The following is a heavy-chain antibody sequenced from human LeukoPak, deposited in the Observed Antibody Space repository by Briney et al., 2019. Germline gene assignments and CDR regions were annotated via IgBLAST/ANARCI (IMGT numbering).Heavy chain of an antibody. CDR3: AKHGGGWTFDS. CDR1: GDSISSYY. D-gene: IGHD6-19*01. CDR2: IDYSGST. V-gene: IGHV4-59*08. Sequence: SETLSLTCTVSGDSISSYYWSWIRQPPGKGLEWIAYIDYSGSTHYNPSHKSRVTMSVDTSKNQFFLKLSSVTAADTAVYYCAKHGGGWTFDSWGQGTLVTVSS. J-gene: IGHJ4*02.